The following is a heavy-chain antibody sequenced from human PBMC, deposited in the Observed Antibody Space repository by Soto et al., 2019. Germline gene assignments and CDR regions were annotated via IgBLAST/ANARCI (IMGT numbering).Heavy chain of an antibody. Sequence: LRLSCAASGFTFSSYSMNLVRRAPGKGLEWVSSISSSSSYIYYADSVKGRFTISRDNAKNSLYLQMNSLRAEDTAVYYCAPQTDIVVVPAAITDYWGQGTLVTVSS. V-gene: IGHV3-21*01. CDR2: ISSSSSYI. CDR3: APQTDIVVVPAAITDY. CDR1: GFTFSSYS. D-gene: IGHD2-2*01. J-gene: IGHJ4*02.